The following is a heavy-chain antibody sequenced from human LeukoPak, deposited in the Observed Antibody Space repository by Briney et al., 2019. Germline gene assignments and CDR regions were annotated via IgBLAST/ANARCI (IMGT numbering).Heavy chain of an antibody. CDR2: IYSDNT. Sequence: GGSLRLSCTVSGFTVSSNSMSWVRQAPGKGLEWVSFIYSDNTHYSDSVKGRFTISRDNSKNTLYLQMNSLRAEDTAVYYCAKTGPHMITFGGVIGQFDYWGQGTLVTVSS. D-gene: IGHD3-16*02. J-gene: IGHJ4*02. CDR3: AKTGPHMITFGGVIGQFDY. CDR1: GFTVSSNS. V-gene: IGHV3-53*01.